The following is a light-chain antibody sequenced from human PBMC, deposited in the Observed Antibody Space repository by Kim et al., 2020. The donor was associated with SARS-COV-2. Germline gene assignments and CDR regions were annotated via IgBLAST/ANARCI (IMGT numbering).Light chain of an antibody. V-gene: IGLV1-47*01. J-gene: IGLJ1*01. Sequence: RVTISCSGSSSNIGSNYVYWYQQLPGTAPKPLIYRNNQRPSGVPDRFSGSKSGTSASLAISGLRSEDEADYYCAAWDDSLSGRYVFGTGTKVTVL. CDR3: AAWDDSLSGRYV. CDR1: SSNIGSNY. CDR2: RNN.